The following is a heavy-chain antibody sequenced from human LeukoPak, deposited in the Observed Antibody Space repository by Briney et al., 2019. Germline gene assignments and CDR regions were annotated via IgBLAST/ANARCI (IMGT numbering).Heavy chain of an antibody. D-gene: IGHD5-12*01. CDR3: AKEGIGGYDLESAFDI. CDR1: GFTFSSYA. V-gene: IGHV3-30*02. CDR2: IRYDGSNK. J-gene: IGHJ3*02. Sequence: GGSLRLSCAASGFTFSSYAMSWVRQAPGKGLEWVAFIRYDGSNKYYADSVKGRFTISRDNSKNTLYLQMNSLRAEDTAVYYCAKEGIGGYDLESAFDIWGQGTMVTVSS.